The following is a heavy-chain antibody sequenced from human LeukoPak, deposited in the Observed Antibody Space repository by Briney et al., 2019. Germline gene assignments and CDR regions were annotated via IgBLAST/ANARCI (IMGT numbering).Heavy chain of an antibody. Sequence: ASVKVSCKASGYTFTSYYMHWVRQAPGQGLEWMGIINPSGGSTSYAQKFQGRVTMTEDTSTDTAYMELSSLRSEDTAVYYCATSWSPYYDSSGYLFWFDPWGQGTLVTVSS. CDR1: GYTFTSYY. V-gene: IGHV1-46*01. J-gene: IGHJ5*02. D-gene: IGHD3-22*01. CDR2: INPSGGST. CDR3: ATSWSPYYDSSGYLFWFDP.